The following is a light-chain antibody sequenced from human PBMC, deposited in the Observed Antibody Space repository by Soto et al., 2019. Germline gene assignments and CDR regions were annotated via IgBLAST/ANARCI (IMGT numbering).Light chain of an antibody. Sequence: EIVLTQSPATLSLSPGERASLSCRASQSVSTYLAWYQQKPGQAPRLLIYGASSRATGIPDWFSGSGSGTDFTLTISRLEPEDFAVYYCQQYGSSPWTFGQGTKVDIK. CDR3: QQYGSSPWT. J-gene: IGKJ1*01. CDR1: QSVSTY. V-gene: IGKV3-20*01. CDR2: GAS.